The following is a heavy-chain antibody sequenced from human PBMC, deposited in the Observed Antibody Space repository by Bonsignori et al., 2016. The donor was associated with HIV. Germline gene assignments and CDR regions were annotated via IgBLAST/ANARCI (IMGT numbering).Heavy chain of an antibody. D-gene: IGHD6-6*01. Sequence: EVQLLESGGGLVQPGGSLRLSCAASGFTFSSYAMSWVRQAPGKGLEWISSISTSGRSTYYADSVKGRFTVSRDSAKNTVSLQMNSLRGEDMAVYFCAKETEYSSSAFDYWGQGTLV. V-gene: IGHV3-23*01. CDR3: AKETEYSSSAFDY. J-gene: IGHJ4*02. CDR2: ISTSGRST. CDR1: GFTFSSYA.